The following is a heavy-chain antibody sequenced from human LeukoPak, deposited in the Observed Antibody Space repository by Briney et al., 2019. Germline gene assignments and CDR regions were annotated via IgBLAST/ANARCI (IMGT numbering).Heavy chain of an antibody. Sequence: GASVKVSCKASGYTFTGYYMHWVRQAPGQGLEWMGWINPNSGGTNYAQKFQGRVTMTRDTSISTAYMELSRLRSDDTAVYYCARARSDPYGDYDYYYYMDVWGKGTTVTVSS. V-gene: IGHV1-2*02. CDR1: GYTFTGYY. J-gene: IGHJ6*03. CDR3: ARARSDPYGDYDYYYYMDV. CDR2: INPNSGGT. D-gene: IGHD4-17*01.